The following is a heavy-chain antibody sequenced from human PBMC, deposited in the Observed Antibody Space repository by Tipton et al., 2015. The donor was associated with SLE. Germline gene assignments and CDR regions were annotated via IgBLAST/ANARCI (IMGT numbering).Heavy chain of an antibody. D-gene: IGHD6-13*01. Sequence: LTCAVSGYSISSGYYWGWIRQPPGKGLEWIGSIYYSGSTYYNPSLKSRVTISVDTSKNQFSLKLSSVTAADTAVYYCARLGAGGAAAGTYYYYYYMDVWGKGTTVTVSS. CDR3: ARLGAGGAAAGTYYYYYYMDV. CDR1: GYSISSGYY. V-gene: IGHV4-38-2*01. CDR2: IYYSGST. J-gene: IGHJ6*03.